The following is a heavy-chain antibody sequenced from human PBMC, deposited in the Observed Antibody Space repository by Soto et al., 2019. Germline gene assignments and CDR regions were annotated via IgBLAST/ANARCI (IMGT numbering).Heavy chain of an antibody. CDR1: GYTFSDYY. Sequence: ASVKVSCKASGYTFSDYYLHWLRQAPGQGLEWMGWISPESGGTHYAPKFEGRVTLTTDTSISTAFMELSRLTSDDTAVYYCATGTRTQLWFPNVYWGQGTLVTVSS. CDR2: ISPESGGT. J-gene: IGHJ4*02. V-gene: IGHV1-2*02. D-gene: IGHD5-18*01. CDR3: ATGTRTQLWFPNVY.